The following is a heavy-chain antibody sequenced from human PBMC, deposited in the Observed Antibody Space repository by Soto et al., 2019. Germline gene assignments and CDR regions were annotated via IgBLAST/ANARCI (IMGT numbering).Heavy chain of an antibody. CDR3: ARVHRGYSSGLFNYYYGMDV. V-gene: IGHV4-59*01. Sequence: DTLSLTCAVPGGSISSYYWSWIRQPPGKGLEWIGYIYYSGSTNYNPSLKSPATISVDTSKNQFSLKLSSVTAADTAVYYCARVHRGYSSGLFNYYYGMDVWGQGTTVT. J-gene: IGHJ6*02. CDR2: IYYSGST. CDR1: GGSISSYY. D-gene: IGHD6-19*01.